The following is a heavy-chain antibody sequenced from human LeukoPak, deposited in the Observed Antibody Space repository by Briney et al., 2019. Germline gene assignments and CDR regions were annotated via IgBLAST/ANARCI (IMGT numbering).Heavy chain of an antibody. Sequence: PGGSLRLSCAASGFTVSDNYMNWVRQAPGKGLEWVSVIYSGGSTNYADSVKGRFTIFRDNRKNTLYLQMNSLRAEDTAIYYCARDHYGGLDYWGQGTLVTVSS. D-gene: IGHD3-10*01. V-gene: IGHV3-53*01. CDR2: IYSGGST. CDR3: ARDHYGGLDY. CDR1: GFTVSDNY. J-gene: IGHJ4*02.